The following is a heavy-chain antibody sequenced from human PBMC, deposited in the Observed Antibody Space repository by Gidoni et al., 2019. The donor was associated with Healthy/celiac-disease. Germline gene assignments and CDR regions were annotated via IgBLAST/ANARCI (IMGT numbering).Heavy chain of an antibody. V-gene: IGHV3-30*18. CDR1: GFTFSSYG. CDR3: AKRGDSYGFDY. CDR2: ISYDGSNK. J-gene: IGHJ4*02. D-gene: IGHD5-18*01. Sequence: QVQLVESGGGVVQPGRSLRLSCAASGFTFSSYGMHWVRQAPGKGLEWVAVISYDGSNKYYADSVKGRFTISRDNSKNTLYLQMNSLRAEDTAVYYCAKRGDSYGFDYWGQGTLVTVSS.